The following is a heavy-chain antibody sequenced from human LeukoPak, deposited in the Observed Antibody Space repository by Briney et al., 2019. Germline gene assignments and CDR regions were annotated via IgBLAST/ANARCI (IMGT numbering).Heavy chain of an antibody. CDR3: ARRRYYDGSGYLE. J-gene: IGHJ1*01. Sequence: SETLSLTCSVSGDSVSRSDSYWDWIRQPPGKGLEWIGTIYYSGRTYYSPSLKSRVTMSVDPSNNRFSLNLRSVTAADTALYYCARRRYYDGSGYLEWGQGTLLSVSS. V-gene: IGHV4-39*01. CDR2: IYYSGRT. D-gene: IGHD3-22*01. CDR1: GDSVSRSDSY.